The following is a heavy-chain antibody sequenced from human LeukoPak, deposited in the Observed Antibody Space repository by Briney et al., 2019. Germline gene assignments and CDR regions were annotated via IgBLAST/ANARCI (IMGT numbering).Heavy chain of an antibody. CDR1: GFSFNSDW. V-gene: IGHV3-30-3*01. CDR3: ARVNPFDN. Sequence: GGSLRLSCAASGFSFNSDWMDWVRQAPGKGLEWVAVISYDGSNKYYADSVKGRFTISRDNSKNTLYLQMNSLRAEDTAVYYCARVNPFDNWGQGTMVTVSS. J-gene: IGHJ3*02. CDR2: ISYDGSNK.